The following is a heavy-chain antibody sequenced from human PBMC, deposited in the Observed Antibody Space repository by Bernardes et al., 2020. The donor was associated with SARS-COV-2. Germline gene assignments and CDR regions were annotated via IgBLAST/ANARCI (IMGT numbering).Heavy chain of an antibody. D-gene: IGHD3-22*01. Sequence: GGSLRLSCLASGINLAAYDIHWVRQAPGKGLDWVALISNGGLEIDYSDTVKGRFTLSRDTSKKTVFLQLSSLRVEDTAVYYCATHDRTGYYYGAWGQGTRVTVSS. V-gene: IGHV3-30*03. CDR2: ISNGGLEI. CDR1: GINLAAYD. J-gene: IGHJ5*02. CDR3: ATHDRTGYYYGA.